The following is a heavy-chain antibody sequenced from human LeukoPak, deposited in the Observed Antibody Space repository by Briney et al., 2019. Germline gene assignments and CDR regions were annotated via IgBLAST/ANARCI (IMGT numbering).Heavy chain of an antibody. CDR3: ARPTEMATIRDAFDI. D-gene: IGHD5-24*01. CDR1: GFTFSSYA. Sequence: GGSLRLSCAASGFTFSSYAMSWVRQAPGKGLEWVSAISGSGGSTYYADSVKGRFTISRDNAKNTLYLQMNSLRAEDTAVYYCARPTEMATIRDAFDIWGQGTMVTVSS. CDR2: ISGSGGST. J-gene: IGHJ3*02. V-gene: IGHV3-23*01.